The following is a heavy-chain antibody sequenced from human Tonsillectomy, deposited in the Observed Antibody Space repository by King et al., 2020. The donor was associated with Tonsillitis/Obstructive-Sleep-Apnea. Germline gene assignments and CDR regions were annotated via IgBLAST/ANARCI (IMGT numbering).Heavy chain of an antibody. D-gene: IGHD2-2*01. CDR2: INHSGST. V-gene: IGHV4-34*01. Sequence: VQLQQWGAGLLKPSETLSLTCAVYGGSFSGYYWSWIRQPPGKGLEWIGEINHSGSTNYNPSLKSPVTISVDTSQNQFSLKLSSVTAADTPVYYCARRGNRDIVVVPAALEFDYWGQGTLVTVSS. J-gene: IGHJ4*02. CDR1: GGSFSGYY. CDR3: ARRGNRDIVVVPAALEFDY.